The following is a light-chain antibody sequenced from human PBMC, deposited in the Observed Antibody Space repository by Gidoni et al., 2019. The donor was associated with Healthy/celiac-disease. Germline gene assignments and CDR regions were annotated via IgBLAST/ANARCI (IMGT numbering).Light chain of an antibody. CDR3: QSADSSGTYWV. J-gene: IGLJ3*02. V-gene: IGLV3-25*02. CDR2: KDS. Sequence: SYALTQPTTVSVSPGQTARITCSGDALPKKYEYWYQQKPVQSPVLVIYKDSERPSGIPERFSGSSSGTTVTLTISGVQSEDEADYYCQSADSSGTYWVFGGGTKLTVL. CDR1: ALPKKY.